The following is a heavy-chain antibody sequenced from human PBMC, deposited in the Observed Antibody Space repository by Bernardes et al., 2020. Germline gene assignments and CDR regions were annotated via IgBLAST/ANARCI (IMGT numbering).Heavy chain of an antibody. CDR2: TYSTGST. D-gene: IGHD1-1*01. CDR3: ARGFVEELEGGRDYGMDV. J-gene: IGHJ6*02. CDR1: AGSINSGDYY. V-gene: IGHV4-30-4*01. Sequence: SETLSLTCSVSAGSINSGDYYWSWIRQTPGKGLEWIGYTYSTGSTNYNPSLASRLTISVDTSKNQFSLHLSSVTAADTAVYFCARGFVEELEGGRDYGMDVWGQGTTVTVSS.